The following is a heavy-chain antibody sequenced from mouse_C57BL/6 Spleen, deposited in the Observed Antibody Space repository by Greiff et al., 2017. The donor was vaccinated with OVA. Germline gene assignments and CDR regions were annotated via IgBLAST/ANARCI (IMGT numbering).Heavy chain of an antibody. CDR2: INPSSGYT. D-gene: IGHD2-10*01. J-gene: IGHJ1*03. CDR3: ARSPYSYWYFDV. V-gene: IGHV1-4*01. CDR1: GYTFTSYT. Sequence: QVQLQQSGAELARPGASVKMSCKASGYTFTSYTMHWVKQRPVQGLEWIGYINPSSGYTKYNQKFKDKATLTADKSSSTAYMQMSSLTSEDSAVYYCARSPYSYWYFDVWGTGTTVTVSS.